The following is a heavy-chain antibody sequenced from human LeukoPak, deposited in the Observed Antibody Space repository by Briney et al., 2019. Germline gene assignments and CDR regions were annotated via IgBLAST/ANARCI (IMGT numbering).Heavy chain of an antibody. CDR1: GGTFSSYA. D-gene: IGHD3-3*01. CDR3: ARGRPSLRFLEWYSY. Sequence: SVKVSCKASGGTFSSYAISWVRQAPGQGLEWMGGIIPIFGTANYAQKFQGRVTITADRSTSTAYMELSSLRSEDTAVYYCARGRPSLRFLEWYSYWGQGTLVTVSS. J-gene: IGHJ4*02. CDR2: IIPIFGTA. V-gene: IGHV1-69*06.